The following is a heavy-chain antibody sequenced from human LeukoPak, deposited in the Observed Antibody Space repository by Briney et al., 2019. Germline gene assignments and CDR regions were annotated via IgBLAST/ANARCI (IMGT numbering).Heavy chain of an antibody. Sequence: ASVKVSCKASGYTFTSYYMHWVRQAPGQGLEWMGIINPSGGSTSYAQKFQGRVTMTRDTSTSTVYMELSSLISEDTAIYYCARASRGDGYISYWGQGTLVTVSS. CDR3: ARASRGDGYISY. V-gene: IGHV1-46*01. CDR1: GYTFTSYY. J-gene: IGHJ4*02. D-gene: IGHD5-24*01. CDR2: INPSGGST.